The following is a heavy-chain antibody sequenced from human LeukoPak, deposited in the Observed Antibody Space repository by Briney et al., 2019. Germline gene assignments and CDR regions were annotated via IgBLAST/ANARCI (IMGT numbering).Heavy chain of an antibody. D-gene: IGHD6-13*01. V-gene: IGHV4-34*01. CDR1: GGSFSGYY. J-gene: IGHJ4*02. CDR3: ARDPYSSSWYVSSHFDY. CDR2: INHSGST. Sequence: SETLSLTCAVYGGSFSGYYWSWIRKPPGKGLEWIGEINHSGSTNYNPSLKSRVTISVDTSKNQFSLKLSSVTAADTAVYYCARDPYSSSWYVSSHFDYWGQGTLVTVSS.